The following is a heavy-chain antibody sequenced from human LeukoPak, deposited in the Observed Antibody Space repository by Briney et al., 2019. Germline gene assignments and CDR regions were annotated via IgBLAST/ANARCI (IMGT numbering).Heavy chain of an antibody. CDR3: AVQLWLHGYFDY. Sequence: YYXXWIRQPXXXXLEWIGEINHSGSTNYNPSLKSRVTISVDTSKNQFSLKLSSVTAADTAVYYCAVQLWLHGYFDYWGQGTLVTVSS. CDR2: INHSGST. J-gene: IGHJ4*02. D-gene: IGHD5-18*01. V-gene: IGHV4-34*01. CDR1: YY.